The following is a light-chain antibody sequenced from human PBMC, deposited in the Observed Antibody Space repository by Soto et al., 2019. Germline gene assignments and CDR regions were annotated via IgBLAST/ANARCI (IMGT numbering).Light chain of an antibody. V-gene: IGKV1-39*01. CDR1: QSISYY. J-gene: IGKJ1*01. CDR3: QHTYTTPRT. CDR2: AAS. Sequence: LSASLGDRVTITCRASQSISYYLNWYQHKPGKAPKLLIYAASTLQSGVPSRFSGSGSGTDFSLTIGSLQPEDFATYYCQHTYTTPRTFGQGTKVDIK.